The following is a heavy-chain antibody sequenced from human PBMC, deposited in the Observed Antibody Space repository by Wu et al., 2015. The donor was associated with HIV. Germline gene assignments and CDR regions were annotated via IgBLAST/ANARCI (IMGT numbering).Heavy chain of an antibody. CDR2: ISAYNGNT. D-gene: IGHD3-22*01. V-gene: IGHV1-18*01. CDR3: ARTGTYYYDSSGYGDDY. CDR1: GYIFKSYG. Sequence: HVYLVQSRPEAKKPGASVKVSCKTSGYIFKSYGINWVRQAPGHGLECMGWISAYNGNTNYAQKLQGRVTMTTDTSTSTAYMELRSLRSDDTAVYYCARTGTYYYDSSGYGDDYWGQGTLVTVSS. J-gene: IGHJ4*02.